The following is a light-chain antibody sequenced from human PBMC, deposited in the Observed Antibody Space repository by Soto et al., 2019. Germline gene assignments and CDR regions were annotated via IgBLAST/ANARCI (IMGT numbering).Light chain of an antibody. Sequence: VLTQTPLSSPVTLGQPASISCRSSQSLVYSDANTYLSRLQQSPGQPPRLLIYQVSNLFCGVPARCGGSGAGTYFTLKISRVEAEDVVVYSFIQVSHLPRTFGQGTKLEIK. J-gene: IGKJ1*01. CDR2: QVS. V-gene: IGKV2-24*01. CDR3: IQVSHLPRT. CDR1: QSLVYSDANTY.